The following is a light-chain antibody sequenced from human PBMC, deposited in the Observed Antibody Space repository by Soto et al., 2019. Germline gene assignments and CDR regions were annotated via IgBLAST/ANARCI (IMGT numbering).Light chain of an antibody. CDR3: CSYAGNSLWV. V-gene: IGLV2-11*01. Sequence: QSALTQPRSVSGSPGQSVTISCTGSSSDVGGSNFVSWYQHQPAKAPKRVIYDVSKRPSGVPVCFSVPKSGNTASLTISGLQAEDEADYYCCSYAGNSLWVFGGGTKLTVL. J-gene: IGLJ3*02. CDR2: DVS. CDR1: SSDVGGSNF.